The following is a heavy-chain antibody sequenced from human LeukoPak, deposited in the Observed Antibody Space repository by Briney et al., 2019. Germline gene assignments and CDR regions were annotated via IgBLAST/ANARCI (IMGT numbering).Heavy chain of an antibody. J-gene: IGHJ6*03. Sequence: SETLSLTCTVSGGSISSYYWSWIRQPPGKGLEWIGYIYYSGSTNYNPSLKSRVTISVDTSKNQFSLKLSSVTAADTAVYYCARVHGQNKAKYSSSWYDYYYHYMDVWGKGTTVTVSS. D-gene: IGHD6-13*01. V-gene: IGHV4-59*01. CDR2: IYYSGST. CDR3: ARVHGQNKAKYSSSWYDYYYHYMDV. CDR1: GGSISSYY.